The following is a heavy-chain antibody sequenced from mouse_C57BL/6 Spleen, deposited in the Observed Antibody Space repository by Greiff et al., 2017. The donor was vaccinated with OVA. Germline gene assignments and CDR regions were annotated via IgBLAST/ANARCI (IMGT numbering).Heavy chain of an antibody. CDR3: ARYTAQAAWFAY. CDR2: IRNKANGYTT. V-gene: IGHV7-3*01. CDR1: GFTFTDYY. D-gene: IGHD3-2*02. Sequence: EVKLVESGGGLVQPGGSLSLSCAASGFTFTDYYMSWVRQPPGKALEWLGFIRNKANGYTTEYSASVKGRFTISRDNSQSILYLQMNALRAEDSATYYCARYTAQAAWFAYWGQGTLVTVSA. J-gene: IGHJ3*01.